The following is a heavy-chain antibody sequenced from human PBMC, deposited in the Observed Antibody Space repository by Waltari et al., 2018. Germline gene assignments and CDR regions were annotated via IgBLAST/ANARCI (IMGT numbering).Heavy chain of an antibody. CDR3: ARTDMTTVTTPFDY. D-gene: IGHD4-17*01. V-gene: IGHV4-39*01. Sequence: QLQLQESGPGLVKPSETLSLTCPVSGGSIRSSSYYWAWTRQPPGKGLEWIGSIYYSGSTYYNPSLKSRVTISVDTSKNQFSLKLSSVTAADTAVYYCARTDMTTVTTPFDYWGQGTLVTVSS. CDR2: IYYSGST. CDR1: GGSIRSSSYY. J-gene: IGHJ4*02.